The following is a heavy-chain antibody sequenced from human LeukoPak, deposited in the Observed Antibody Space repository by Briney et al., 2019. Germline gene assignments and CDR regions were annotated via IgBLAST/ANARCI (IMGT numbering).Heavy chain of an antibody. CDR3: ARAGSYEYFFDY. Sequence: ASVKVSCKASGYTFASYGISWVRQAPGQGLEWMGWISAYNGNTNYAQKLQGRVTMTTGTSASTAYMELRSLRSDDTAVYYCARAGSYEYFFDYWGQGTLVTVSS. CDR2: ISAYNGNT. D-gene: IGHD3-16*01. J-gene: IGHJ4*02. V-gene: IGHV1-18*01. CDR1: GYTFASYG.